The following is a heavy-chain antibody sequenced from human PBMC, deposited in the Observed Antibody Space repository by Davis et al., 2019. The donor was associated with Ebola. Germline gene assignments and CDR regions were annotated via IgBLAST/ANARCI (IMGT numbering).Heavy chain of an antibody. J-gene: IGHJ4*02. CDR3: ARDAVVSRGELDF. CDR1: TGSISNYY. V-gene: IGHV4-59*01. Sequence: SETLSLTCTVSTGSISNYYWSWIRQPPGKRLEWLGYISYSGRTNYNPSLESRVTISVDTSKNQFSLKLTSVTAADTAVYYCARDAVVSRGELDFWGQGTLVTVSS. CDR2: ISYSGRT. D-gene: IGHD3-10*01.